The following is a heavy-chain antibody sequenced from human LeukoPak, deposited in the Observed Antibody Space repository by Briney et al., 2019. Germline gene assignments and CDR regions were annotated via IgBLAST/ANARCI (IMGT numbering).Heavy chain of an antibody. D-gene: IGHD4-17*01. V-gene: IGHV4-59*11. Sequence: SETLSFTCAVSDDSFSSHYWTWIRQPPGKGLEWIGYISYIGSTNYNPSLRSRVTISIDTSRNQFSLRLSSVTAADTAVYYCARDLVTVTKGFDIWGQGTMVSVSS. CDR3: ARDLVTVTKGFDI. CDR2: ISYIGST. J-gene: IGHJ3*02. CDR1: DDSFSSHY.